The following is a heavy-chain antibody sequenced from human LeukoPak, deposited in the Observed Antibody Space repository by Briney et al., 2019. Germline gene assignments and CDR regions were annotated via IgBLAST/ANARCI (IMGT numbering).Heavy chain of an antibody. CDR2: ISSSSSYI. Sequence: GGSLRLSCAASGFTFSSYSMNWVRQAPGQGLEWVSSISSSSSYIYYADSVKGRFTISRDNAKNSLYLQMNSLRAEDTAVYCCARPSLRTGYNNFDYWGQGTLVTVSS. D-gene: IGHD5-24*01. J-gene: IGHJ4*02. CDR3: ARPSLRTGYNNFDY. V-gene: IGHV3-21*01. CDR1: GFTFSSYS.